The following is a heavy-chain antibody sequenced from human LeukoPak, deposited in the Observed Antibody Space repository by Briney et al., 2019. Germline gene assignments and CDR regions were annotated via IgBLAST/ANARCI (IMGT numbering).Heavy chain of an antibody. CDR1: GFTVSTTY. Sequence: GGSLRLSCAASGFTVSTTYMSWVRQAPGKGLEWVSIIYTGGSTYSAHSVKGRFTISKDNSKNTVYLQMNSLRAEDTAVYFCARDLGTNDAFDIWGQGTMLTVSS. CDR3: ARDLGTNDAFDI. J-gene: IGHJ3*02. CDR2: IYTGGST. D-gene: IGHD7-27*01. V-gene: IGHV3-53*01.